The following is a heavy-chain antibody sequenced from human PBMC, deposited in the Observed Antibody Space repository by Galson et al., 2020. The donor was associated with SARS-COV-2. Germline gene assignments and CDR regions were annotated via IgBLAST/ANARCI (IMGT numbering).Heavy chain of an antibody. CDR2: ISTGGSTI. J-gene: IGHJ6*02. CDR3: ATSGSTRDYYGMDA. V-gene: IGHV3-11*01. Sequence: GGSLRLSCTASEFTFSDYYMSWIRQTPGKGLEWLSYISTGGSTISYADSVKGRFTISRDNAKNSLYLQMNSLRAEDTAVYYCATSGSTRDYYGMDAWGQGTTVTVSS. CDR1: EFTFSDYY.